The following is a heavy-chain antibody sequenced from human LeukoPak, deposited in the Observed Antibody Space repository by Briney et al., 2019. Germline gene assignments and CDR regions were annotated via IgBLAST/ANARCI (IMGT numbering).Heavy chain of an antibody. V-gene: IGHV3-48*01. Sequence: PGGSLRLSCAASGFTFSHYSINWVRQAPGKGLEWVSYISSSSSTIYYADSVKGRFTISRDNAKNSLYLQMNSLRAEYTAVYYGARGLYGSGKYYFDYWGQGTLVTVSS. J-gene: IGHJ4*02. CDR3: ARGLYGSGKYYFDY. CDR1: GFTFSHYS. D-gene: IGHD3-10*01. CDR2: ISSSSSTI.